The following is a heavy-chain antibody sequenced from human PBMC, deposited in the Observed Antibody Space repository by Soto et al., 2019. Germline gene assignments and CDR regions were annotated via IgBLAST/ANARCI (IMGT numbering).Heavy chain of an antibody. CDR2: ISSSSSYI. J-gene: IGHJ4*02. CDR1: GFTFSSYS. CDR3: AKVVSVGYYDSSGWTDH. Sequence: GGSLRLSCAASGFTFSSYSMNWVRQAPGKGLEWVSSISSSSSYIYYADSVKGRFTISRDNSKNTLYLQMNSLRAEDTAIYYCAKVVSVGYYDSSGWTDHWGQGTLVTVSS. V-gene: IGHV3-21*04. D-gene: IGHD3-22*01.